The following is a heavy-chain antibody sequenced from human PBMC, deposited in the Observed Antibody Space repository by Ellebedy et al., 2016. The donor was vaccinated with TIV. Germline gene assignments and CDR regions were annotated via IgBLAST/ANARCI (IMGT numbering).Heavy chain of an antibody. CDR2: IGTIGDT. D-gene: IGHD6-6*01. CDR3: ARAARGWFDP. V-gene: IGHV3-13*01. Sequence: GGPLRLSCAASGFTFSSYDMHWVRQGTGKGLEWVSAIGTIGDTYYPGSVKGRFTISRENAKNSLYLQMNSLRAGDTAVYYCARAARGWFDPWGQGTLVTVSS. CDR1: GFTFSSYD. J-gene: IGHJ5*02.